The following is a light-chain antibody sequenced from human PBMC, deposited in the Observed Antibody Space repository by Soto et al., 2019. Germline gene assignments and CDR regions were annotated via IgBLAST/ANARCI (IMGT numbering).Light chain of an antibody. CDR2: AAS. CDR1: QSISSY. J-gene: IGKJ2*01. CDR3: QQSYSTFMYT. Sequence: DIQMTQSPSSLSASVGDRVTITCRASQSISSYLNWYQQKPGKAPKLLIYAASSLQSGVPSRFSGSGSGTDFTLTISSLQPEDFATYYCQQSYSTFMYTFGQGTKVDI. V-gene: IGKV1-39*01.